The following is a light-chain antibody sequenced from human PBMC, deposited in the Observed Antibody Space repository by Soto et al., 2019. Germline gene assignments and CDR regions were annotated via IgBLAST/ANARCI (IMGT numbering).Light chain of an antibody. J-gene: IGLJ1*01. CDR3: SSYTSSSPYV. CDR1: SSDIGDYNY. CDR2: EVS. Sequence: QSVLTQPASVSGSPGQSITISCTGTSSDIGDYNYVSWYQQHPGKAPKLMIYEVSNRPSGVSNRFSGSKSGNTASLTISGLVSEDEADYYCSSYTSSSPYVFGTGTKLTVL. V-gene: IGLV2-14*01.